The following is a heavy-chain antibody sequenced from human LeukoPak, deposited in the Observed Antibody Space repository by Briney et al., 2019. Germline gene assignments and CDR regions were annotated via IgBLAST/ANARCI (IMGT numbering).Heavy chain of an antibody. V-gene: IGHV5-51*01. CDR3: ARSIAGQPPLY. CDR2: IYPGDSDT. D-gene: IGHD6-13*01. Sequence: GESLKISCTGSGESFTDYWIGWVRQMPGKGLEWMGIIYPGDSDTRYSPSFHGQVTMSVDKSINTAYLQWSSLKASDTAMYYCARSIAGQPPLYWGQGTLVTVSS. J-gene: IGHJ4*02. CDR1: GESFTDYW.